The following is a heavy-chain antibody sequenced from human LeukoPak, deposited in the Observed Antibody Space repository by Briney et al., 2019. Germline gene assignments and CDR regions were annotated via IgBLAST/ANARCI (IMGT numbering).Heavy chain of an antibody. V-gene: IGHV3-21*01. CDR1: GFTFRSYS. Sequence: GGSLRLSCAASGFTFRSYSMNCVRQAPGQRLEWLSSITSSGSHMYYADSVKGRFTISRDNAKSSLYLQMNSLSAEDTSVYYCASFMTTVTIPDYWGQGTLVTVSA. D-gene: IGHD4-17*01. CDR2: ITSSGSHM. J-gene: IGHJ4*02. CDR3: ASFMTTVTIPDY.